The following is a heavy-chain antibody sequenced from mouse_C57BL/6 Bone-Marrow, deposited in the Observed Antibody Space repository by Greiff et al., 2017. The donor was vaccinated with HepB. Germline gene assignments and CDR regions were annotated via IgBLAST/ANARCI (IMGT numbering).Heavy chain of an antibody. CDR1: GYTFTSYG. CDR2: IYPRSGNT. V-gene: IGHV1-81*01. Sequence: VQLQQSGAELARPGASVKLSCKASGYTFTSYGISWVKQRTGQGLEWIGEIYPRSGNTCYNQKFKGKATLTADKSSSTAYVELRSLTSEDSAVYFCASAYNNSPWFAYWGQGTLVTVSA. CDR3: ASAYNNSPWFAY. D-gene: IGHD2-12*01. J-gene: IGHJ3*01.